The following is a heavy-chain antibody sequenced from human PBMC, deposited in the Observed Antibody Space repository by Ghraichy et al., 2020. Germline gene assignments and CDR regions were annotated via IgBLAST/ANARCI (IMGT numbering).Heavy chain of an antibody. CDR2: IYSGGST. J-gene: IGHJ6*02. Sequence: GGSLRLSCAASGFTVSSNYMSWVRQAPGKGLEWVSVIYSGGSTYYADSVKGRFTISRDNSKNTLYLQMNSLRAEDTAVYYCARCRFGVVMDYYYGMDVWGQGTTVTVSS. D-gene: IGHD3-3*01. CDR1: GFTVSSNY. CDR3: ARCRFGVVMDYYYGMDV. V-gene: IGHV3-53*01.